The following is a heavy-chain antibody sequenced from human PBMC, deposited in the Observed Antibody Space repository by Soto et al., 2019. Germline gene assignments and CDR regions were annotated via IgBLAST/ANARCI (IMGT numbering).Heavy chain of an antibody. Sequence: ASVKVSCKASVYTFTSYYMHWVRQAPGQGLEWMGIINPSGGSTSYAQKFQGRVTITRDTSASTAYMELSSLRSEDTAVYYCARGLGMTTVTNIGYWGQGTLVTVSS. CDR1: VYTFTSYY. D-gene: IGHD4-17*01. J-gene: IGHJ4*02. CDR3: ARGLGMTTVTNIGY. V-gene: IGHV1-46*01. CDR2: INPSGGST.